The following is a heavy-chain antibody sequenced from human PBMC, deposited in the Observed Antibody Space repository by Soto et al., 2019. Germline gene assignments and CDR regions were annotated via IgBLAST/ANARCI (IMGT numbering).Heavy chain of an antibody. CDR2: IYTSGST. CDR3: ARDSETTYYYGSGTPMPVY. CDR1: GGSISSYY. V-gene: IGHV4-4*07. Sequence: SETLSLTCTVSGGSISSYYWSWIRQPAGKGLEWIGRIYTSGSTNYNPSLKSRVTMSVDTSKNQFSLKLSSVTAADTAVYYCARDSETTYYYGSGTPMPVYWGQGTLVTVSS. D-gene: IGHD3-10*01. J-gene: IGHJ4*02.